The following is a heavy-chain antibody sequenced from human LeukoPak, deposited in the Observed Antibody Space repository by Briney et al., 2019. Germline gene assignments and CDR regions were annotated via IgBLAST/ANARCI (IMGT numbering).Heavy chain of an antibody. CDR2: IIPIFGTA. D-gene: IGHD6-19*01. V-gene: IGHV1-69*13. CDR1: GGTFSSYA. CDR3: ARDLGRYSSGWYDYYYYMDV. Sequence: SVKVSCKASGGTFSSYAISWVRQAPGQGLEWMGGIIPIFGTANYAQKFQGRVTITADESTSTAYMELSSLRSEDTAVYYCARDLGRYSSGWYDYYYYMDVWGKGTTVTVSS. J-gene: IGHJ6*03.